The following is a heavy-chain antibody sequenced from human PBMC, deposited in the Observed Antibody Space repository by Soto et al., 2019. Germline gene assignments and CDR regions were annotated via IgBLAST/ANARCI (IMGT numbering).Heavy chain of an antibody. D-gene: IGHD3-10*01. V-gene: IGHV4-39*07. CDR3: ARGLPKVSGSYDAFDI. Sequence: SETLSLTCTVSGGSISSSSYYWGWIRQPPGKGLEWIGSIYYSGSTYYNPSLKSRVTISVDTSKNQFSLKLSSVTAADTAVYYCARGLPKVSGSYDAFDIWGQGTMVTVSS. CDR1: GGSISSSSYY. J-gene: IGHJ3*02. CDR2: IYYSGST.